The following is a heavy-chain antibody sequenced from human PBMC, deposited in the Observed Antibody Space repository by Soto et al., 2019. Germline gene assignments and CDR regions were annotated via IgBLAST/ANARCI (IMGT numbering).Heavy chain of an antibody. CDR2: IYYSGST. V-gene: IGHV4-31*03. Sequence: SETLSRTCTVSGGSISSGGYYWSWIRQHPGKGLEWIGYIYYSGSTYYNPSLKSRVTISVDTSKNQFSLKLSSVTAADTAVYYCARESRRPGNWFDPWGQGTLVTVSS. CDR1: GGSISSGGYY. J-gene: IGHJ5*02. CDR3: ARESRRPGNWFDP.